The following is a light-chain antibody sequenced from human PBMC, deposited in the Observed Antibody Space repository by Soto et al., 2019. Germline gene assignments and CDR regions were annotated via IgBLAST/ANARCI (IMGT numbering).Light chain of an antibody. CDR1: QSVSSTY. CDR2: GAS. V-gene: IGKV3-20*01. CDR3: QQYGRSPPNT. Sequence: EIVLTQSPGTLSLSPGERATLSCRASQSVSSTYLAWYQQKPGQAPRLLIYGASSRATGIPDRFSGSGSGTDFTLTISRLEPEDFAVYYCQQYGRSPPNTLGGGTKVDIK. J-gene: IGKJ4*01.